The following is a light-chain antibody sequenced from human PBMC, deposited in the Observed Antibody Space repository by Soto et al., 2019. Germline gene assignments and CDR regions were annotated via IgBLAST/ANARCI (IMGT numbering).Light chain of an antibody. Sequence: DIPTTQSASSLSASVGRRATITRRASQSVSNYRNWYRQLTGKAPTLLIYSTSTVQSGVPSRFSGSGSGTEFTLTISGLHPEDFATYFCQQSYSSPQTFGQGTK. CDR3: QQSYSSPQT. CDR1: QSVSNY. CDR2: STS. J-gene: IGKJ1*01. V-gene: IGKV1-39*01.